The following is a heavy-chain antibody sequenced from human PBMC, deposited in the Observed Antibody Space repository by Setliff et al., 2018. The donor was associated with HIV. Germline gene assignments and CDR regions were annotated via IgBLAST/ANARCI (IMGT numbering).Heavy chain of an antibody. CDR2: IFYNGSA. Sequence: SETLSLTCTVSGGSISSSSYYWGWIRQPPGKGLEWIGTIFYNGSAYYNPSLKSRVTISLDTSKNQFSLKLSSVTAADTAVYYCARLEYYYYMNVWGNGTAVTVSS. CDR3: ARLEYYYYMNV. J-gene: IGHJ6*03. CDR1: GGSISSSSYY. V-gene: IGHV4-39*01.